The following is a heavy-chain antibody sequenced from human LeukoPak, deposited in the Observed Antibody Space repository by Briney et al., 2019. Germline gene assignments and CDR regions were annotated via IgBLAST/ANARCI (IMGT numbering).Heavy chain of an antibody. CDR3: ARGARDSSGPDY. CDR1: GYTFTSYD. V-gene: IGHV1-8*01. CDR2: MNPNSGNT. Sequence: ASVKVSCKAPGYTFTSYDINWVRQATGQGLEWMGWMNPNSGNTGYAQKFQGRVTMTRNTSISTAYMELSSLRSEDTAVYYCARGARDSSGPDYWGQGTLVTVSS. D-gene: IGHD6-19*01. J-gene: IGHJ4*02.